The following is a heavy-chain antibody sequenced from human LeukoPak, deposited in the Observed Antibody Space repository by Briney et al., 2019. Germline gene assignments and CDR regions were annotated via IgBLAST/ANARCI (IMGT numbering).Heavy chain of an antibody. V-gene: IGHV4-30-4*02. CDR2: IYYSGST. CDR3: ARDPLYRDMDV. J-gene: IGHJ6*02. D-gene: IGHD1-26*01. Sequence: SETLSLTCTVSGDSISSSDYYWNWIRQPPGKGLEWIGYIYYSGSTYYNPSLKSRVTISVDTSKNQFSLKLSSVTAADTAVYFCARDPLYRDMDVWGQGTTVTVSS. CDR1: GDSISSSDYY.